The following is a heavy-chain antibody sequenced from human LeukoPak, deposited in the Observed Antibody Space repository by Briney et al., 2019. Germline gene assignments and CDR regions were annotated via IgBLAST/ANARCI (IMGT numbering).Heavy chain of an antibody. Sequence: SETLSLTCTVSGGSISSGSYYWSWIRQPAGKGLEWIGRIYTSGSTNYNPSLKSRVTISVDTSKNQFSLNLSSVTAADTAVYYCARDTNYGSGSYYPFRFDPWGQGTLVTVSS. V-gene: IGHV4-61*02. CDR3: ARDTNYGSGSYYPFRFDP. J-gene: IGHJ5*02. D-gene: IGHD3-10*01. CDR1: GGSISSGSYY. CDR2: IYTSGST.